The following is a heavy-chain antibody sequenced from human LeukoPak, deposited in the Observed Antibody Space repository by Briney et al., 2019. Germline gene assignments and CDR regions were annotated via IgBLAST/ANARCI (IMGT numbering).Heavy chain of an antibody. J-gene: IGHJ5*02. CDR3: ARDSIGSGWTP. CDR2: ISAYNGNT. CDR1: GYTFINYG. D-gene: IGHD6-19*01. Sequence: GASVKVSCKAAGYTFINYGISWVRQAPGQGLEWMGWISAYNGNTNYAQKIQGRVTMTTDTSTSTAYMELRSLRSDDTAVYYCARDSIGSGWTPWGQGTLVTVSS. V-gene: IGHV1-18*01.